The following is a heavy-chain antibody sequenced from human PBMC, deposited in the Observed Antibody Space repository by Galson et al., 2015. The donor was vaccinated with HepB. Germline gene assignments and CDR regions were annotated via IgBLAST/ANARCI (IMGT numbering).Heavy chain of an antibody. J-gene: IGHJ5*02. CDR3: ARSAIAVAGTRWFDP. Sequence: QSGAEVKKPGESLRISCKASGYTFTSYAMHWVRQAPGQRLEWTGWINAGNGNTKYSQKFQGRVTITRDTSASTAYMELSSLRSEDTAVYYCARSAIAVAGTRWFDPWGQGTLVTVSS. V-gene: IGHV1-3*01. CDR2: INAGNGNT. D-gene: IGHD6-19*01. CDR1: GYTFTSYA.